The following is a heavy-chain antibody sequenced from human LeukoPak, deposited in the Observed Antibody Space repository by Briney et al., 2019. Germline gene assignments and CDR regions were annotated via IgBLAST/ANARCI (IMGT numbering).Heavy chain of an antibody. Sequence: ASVKVSCKASGYTFTSYDINWVRQATGQGLEWMGWMNPNSGNTGYAQKFQGRVTITRNTSISTAYMELSSLRSEDTAVYYCARAYGSGRSYYYYMDVWGKGTTVTVSS. J-gene: IGHJ6*03. CDR1: GYTFTSYD. V-gene: IGHV1-8*03. CDR3: ARAYGSGRSYYYYMDV. CDR2: MNPNSGNT. D-gene: IGHD3-10*01.